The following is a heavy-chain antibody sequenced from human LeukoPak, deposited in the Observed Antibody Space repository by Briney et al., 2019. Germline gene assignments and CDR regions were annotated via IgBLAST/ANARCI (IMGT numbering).Heavy chain of an antibody. CDR3: AKSPFLVTRRPYHMDV. V-gene: IGHV3-21*01. Sequence: GGSLRLSCAASGFDFSTYAINWVRQAPGKGPEWVSSISTMSNYIFYGDSVKGRFTISRDNAKNSLYLQMNSLRAEDTAVYYCAKSPFLVTRRPYHMDVWGKGTTVTVSS. CDR2: ISTMSNYI. CDR1: GFDFSTYA. D-gene: IGHD2/OR15-2a*01. J-gene: IGHJ6*03.